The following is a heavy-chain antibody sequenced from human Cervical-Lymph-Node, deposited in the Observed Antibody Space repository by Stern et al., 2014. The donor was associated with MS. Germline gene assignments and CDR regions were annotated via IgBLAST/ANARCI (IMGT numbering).Heavy chain of an antibody. J-gene: IGHJ4*02. CDR1: GYSFISSG. CDR2: IYGLNGNT. Sequence: DQLVESGSEVKKPGASVTVSCKAFGYSFISSGFSWVRQAPGQGLEWMGWIYGLNGNTDYAQQFLGRVVMTTDTSTDTAYMELRSLKSDDTAVYYCARDAGGGAEVDYWGQGTLVTVSS. CDR3: ARDAGGGAEVDY. V-gene: IGHV1-18*01.